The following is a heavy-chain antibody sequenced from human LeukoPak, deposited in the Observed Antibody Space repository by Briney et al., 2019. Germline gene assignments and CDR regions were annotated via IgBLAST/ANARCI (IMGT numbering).Heavy chain of an antibody. Sequence: GGSLRLSCTASGFPFSTYWMKWPRQPPGKGLEWVANKKEDGSEKYYVYSVKGRFTISRDNAKNSLYLQMNSLRPEDTAVYSCARSGGVAGTSEFDPWGQGTLVTVSS. CDR1: GFPFSTYW. D-gene: IGHD6-19*01. CDR3: ARSGGVAGTSEFDP. CDR2: KKEDGSEK. V-gene: IGHV3-7*01. J-gene: IGHJ5*02.